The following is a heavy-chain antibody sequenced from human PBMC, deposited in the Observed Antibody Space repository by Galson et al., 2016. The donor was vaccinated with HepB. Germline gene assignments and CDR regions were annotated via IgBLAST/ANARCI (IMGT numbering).Heavy chain of an antibody. Sequence: SLRLSCAASGFTFGDYAMSWVRQAPGKGLEWVGFIRSNAYGGTTEYAASVKGRFTISRDDSKSIAYLQMNSLKTEDTAVYYCTRDRHYCSSTSCYVGYFQHWGQGTLVTVSS. V-gene: IGHV3-49*04. D-gene: IGHD2-2*01. CDR2: IRSNAYGGTT. CDR3: TRDRHYCSSTSCYVGYFQH. CDR1: GFTFGDYA. J-gene: IGHJ1*01.